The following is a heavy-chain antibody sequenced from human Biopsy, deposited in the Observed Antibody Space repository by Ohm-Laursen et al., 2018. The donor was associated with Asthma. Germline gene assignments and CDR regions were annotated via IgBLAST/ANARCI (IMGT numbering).Heavy chain of an antibody. Sequence: SLRLSCAASGFNFDDYGMNWVRPGPGKGLEWVAGISWNSVSIAYAGSVKGRFIVSRDNVKNSLYLQMNSLRAEDTALYYCAKDMGAGGNDPDSFIGYYGMDVWGQGTTVTVSS. J-gene: IGHJ6*02. CDR3: AKDMGAGGNDPDSFIGYYGMDV. CDR1: GFNFDDYG. CDR2: ISWNSVSI. V-gene: IGHV3-9*01. D-gene: IGHD3-16*01.